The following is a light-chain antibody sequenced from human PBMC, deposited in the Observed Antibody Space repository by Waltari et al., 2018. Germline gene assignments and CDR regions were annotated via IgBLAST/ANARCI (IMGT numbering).Light chain of an antibody. CDR3: SSYTGSSTWV. CDR2: DVT. J-gene: IGLJ3*02. V-gene: IGLV2-14*04. Sequence: WYQQQVDKAPNLMISDVTKRPSGVSNRFSGSKSGNTASLTISGLQAEDEADYYCSSYTGSSTWVFGGGTKLTVL.